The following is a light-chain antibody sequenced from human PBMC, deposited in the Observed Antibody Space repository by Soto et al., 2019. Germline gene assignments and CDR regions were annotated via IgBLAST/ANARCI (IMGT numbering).Light chain of an antibody. CDR1: QNLNNY. J-gene: IGKJ5*01. CDR3: QQYENLPP. CDR2: DAS. Sequence: DINITQAPSWLSEYVGDRVSSTCQESQNLNNYLNWYQQKPGRAPKLLIYDASNLEAGVPSRFRGSGSGTDFTFTISRLQPEDIATYYSQQYENLPPFAQGTRLEI. V-gene: IGKV1-33*01.